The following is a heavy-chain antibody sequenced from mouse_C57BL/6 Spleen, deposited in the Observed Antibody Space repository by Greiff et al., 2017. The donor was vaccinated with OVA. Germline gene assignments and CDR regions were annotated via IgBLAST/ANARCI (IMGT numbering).Heavy chain of an antibody. CDR1: GYTFTDYE. D-gene: IGHD4-1*01. Sequence: VKLMESGAELVRPGASVTLSCKASGYTFTDYEMHWVKQTPVHGLEWIGAIDPETGGTAYNQKFKGKAILTADKSSSTAYMELRSLTSEDSAVYYCTRLLGPGLDYWGQGTTLTVSS. V-gene: IGHV1-15*01. J-gene: IGHJ2*01. CDR2: IDPETGGT. CDR3: TRLLGPGLDY.